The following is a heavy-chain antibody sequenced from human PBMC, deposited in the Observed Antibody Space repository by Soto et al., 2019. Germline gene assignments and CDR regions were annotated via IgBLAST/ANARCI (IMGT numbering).Heavy chain of an antibody. CDR3: ARRNFGVLTDY. CDR2: IKQNGGST. V-gene: IGHV3-21*04. D-gene: IGHD3-3*01. Sequence: GGSVRLSCAAAGCAFSGYSMNWVRQAPGKGLEWVATIKQNGGSTYYVDSVKGLFTVSRDNAKNTLYLQMNSLRAEDTAMYYCARRNFGVLTDYWGPGTLVTVSS. CDR1: GCAFSGYS. J-gene: IGHJ4*02.